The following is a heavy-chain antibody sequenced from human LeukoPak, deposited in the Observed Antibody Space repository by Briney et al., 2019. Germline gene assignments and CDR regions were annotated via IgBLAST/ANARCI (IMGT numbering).Heavy chain of an antibody. CDR2: IHHSGST. J-gene: IGHJ4*02. CDR1: GYSISSGYY. Sequence: SETLSLTCSVSGYSISSGYYWGWIRQPPGKGLEWIGTIHHSGSTYYNPSLKNRVTISVDMSKNQFSLKLSSVTAADTAVYYCARRPDTYQDYWGQGTLVTVSS. V-gene: IGHV4-38-2*02. D-gene: IGHD1-14*01. CDR3: ARRPDTYQDY.